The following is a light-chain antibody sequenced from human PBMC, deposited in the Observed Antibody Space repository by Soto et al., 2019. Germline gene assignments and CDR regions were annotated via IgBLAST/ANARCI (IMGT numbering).Light chain of an antibody. CDR3: QQYNNWPRG. CDR2: DAS. V-gene: IGKV3-15*01. CDR1: QSVSSN. J-gene: IGKJ1*01. Sequence: EIVMSQSLATLSVSPGERVTLSCRASQSVSSNLAWFQQKPGQAPRLLIYDASSRATGIQARFSGSGSGTEFTLTISSLQSEDFAVYYCQQYNNWPRGFGQGTKVETK.